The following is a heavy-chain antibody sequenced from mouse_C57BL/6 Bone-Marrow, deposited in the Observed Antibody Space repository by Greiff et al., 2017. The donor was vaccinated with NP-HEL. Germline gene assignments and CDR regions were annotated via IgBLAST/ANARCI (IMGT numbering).Heavy chain of an antibody. CDR3: ARSGSNFF. J-gene: IGHJ3*01. V-gene: IGHV5-17*01. Sequence: EVQLQESGGGLVKPGGSLKLSCAASGFTFSDYGMHWVRQAPEKGLEWVAYISSGSSTIYYADTVKGRFTISRDNAKNTLFLQMTSLRSEDTAMYYCARSGSNFFWGQGTLVTVSA. CDR1: GFTFSDYG. CDR2: ISSGSSTI. D-gene: IGHD2-5*01.